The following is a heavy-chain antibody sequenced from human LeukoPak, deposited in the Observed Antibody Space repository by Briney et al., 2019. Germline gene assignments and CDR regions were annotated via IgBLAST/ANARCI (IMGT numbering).Heavy chain of an antibody. D-gene: IGHD6-13*01. CDR1: GFIFSDYY. J-gene: IGHJ4*02. Sequence: GGSLRLFCAASGFIFSDYYVTWIRQAPGKGLEWLSYISGSGSDTNYADSVKGRFTTSRDNAKNSLYLQMNSLRAEDTAVYYCARVGSIAAAGTPDYWGQGTLVTVSS. CDR3: ARVGSIAAAGTPDY. CDR2: ISGSGSDT. V-gene: IGHV3-11*06.